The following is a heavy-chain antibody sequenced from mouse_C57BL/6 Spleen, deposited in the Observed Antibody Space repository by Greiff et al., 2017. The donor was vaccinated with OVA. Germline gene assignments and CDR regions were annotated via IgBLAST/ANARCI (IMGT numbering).Heavy chain of an antibody. CDR3: ARDPDGYYPSYAMDY. V-gene: IGHV5-4*01. CDR1: GFTFSSYA. Sequence: EVQVVESGGGLVKPGGSLKLSCAASGFTFSSYAMSWVRQTPEKRLEWVATISDGGSYTYYPDNVKGRFTISRDNAKNNLYLQMSHLKSEDTAMYYCARDPDGYYPSYAMDYWGQGTSVTVSS. J-gene: IGHJ4*01. CDR2: ISDGGSYT. D-gene: IGHD2-3*01.